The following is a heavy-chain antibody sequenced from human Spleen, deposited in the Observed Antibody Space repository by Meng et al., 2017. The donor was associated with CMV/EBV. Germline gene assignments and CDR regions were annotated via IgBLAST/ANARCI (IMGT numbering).Heavy chain of an antibody. CDR1: SDSISSGGYY. V-gene: IGHV4-31*03. D-gene: IGHD4-17*01. Sequence: CTVSSDSISSGGYYWTWVRQHPGKGLEWIGYIYYSGSTYYNPSLKSRVTMSLDTSNNQFSLNLSSLTAADTAVYYCARASGSTVTLDYWGQGTLVTVSS. J-gene: IGHJ4*02. CDR3: ARASGSTVTLDY. CDR2: IYYSGST.